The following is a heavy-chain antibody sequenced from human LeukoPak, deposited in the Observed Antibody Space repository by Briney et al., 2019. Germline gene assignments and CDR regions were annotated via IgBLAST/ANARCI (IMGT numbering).Heavy chain of an antibody. CDR1: GFAVRSSY. J-gene: IGHJ6*02. CDR3: ARDLWNGDNSLYGMDL. CDR2: LHGGGVT. D-gene: IGHD4/OR15-4a*01. Sequence: GGSLRLSCAVSGFAVRSSYMSWVRQAPGKGPEWVSVLHGGGVTYYADSVRGRFTISRDNFENTLYLQMNSLRAEDTAIYYCARDLWNGDNSLYGMDLWGQGTAVTVSS. V-gene: IGHV3-53*01.